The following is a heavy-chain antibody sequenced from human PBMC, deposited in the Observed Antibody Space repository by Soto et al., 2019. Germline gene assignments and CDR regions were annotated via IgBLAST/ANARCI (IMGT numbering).Heavy chain of an antibody. J-gene: IGHJ4*02. CDR2: ITTFNGKT. CDR1: GYTFINFG. CDR3: GRDRFAYVDPPASDY. D-gene: IGHD3-9*01. Sequence: QVQLVQSGAEVKEPGASVKVSCKTSGYTFINFGISWVRQAPGQGLEWMGWITTFNGKTNYAQKYQGRLTITADSSTSTVYMELRSLVSDDSSVYYCGRDRFAYVDPPASDYWGQGTLVTVSS. V-gene: IGHV1-18*01.